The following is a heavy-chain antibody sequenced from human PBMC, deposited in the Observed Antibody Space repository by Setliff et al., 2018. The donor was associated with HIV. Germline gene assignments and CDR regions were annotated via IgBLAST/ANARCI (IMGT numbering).Heavy chain of an antibody. CDR1: GGSISTSTYY. CDR3: ARHPPNLDWLDP. J-gene: IGHJ5*02. CDR2: IYYSGST. V-gene: IGHV4-39*01. Sequence: SETLSLTCTVSGGSISTSTYYWGWTRQPPGMGLEWIGSIYYSGSTYYNSSLQSRVTISVDTSKNQFSLKVNSVTAADTAVYYCARHPPNLDWLDPWGQGTLVTVSS.